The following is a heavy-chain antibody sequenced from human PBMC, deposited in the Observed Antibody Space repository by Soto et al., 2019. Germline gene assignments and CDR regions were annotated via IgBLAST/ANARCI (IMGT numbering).Heavy chain of an antibody. CDR2: INPNGGST. D-gene: IGHD1-26*01. CDR1: GDTFTSYY. CDR3: XXXXXGXXGIIIEGXXXXAX. J-gene: IGHJ5*02. V-gene: IGHV1-46*01. Sequence: QVRLVQSGAEVKAPGASVKVSCKAPGDTFTSYYMHWVRQAPGHGLEWMGVINPNGGSTRFAQKFQGRXTMTXXXXXXXVYMELRGLTSEXXXXXXXXXXXXGXXGIIIEGXXXXAXWGXXT.